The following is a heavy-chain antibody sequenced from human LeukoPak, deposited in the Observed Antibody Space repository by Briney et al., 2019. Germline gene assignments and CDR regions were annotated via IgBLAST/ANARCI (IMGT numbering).Heavy chain of an antibody. J-gene: IGHJ6*02. CDR3: AREVVPAAIWIYYYYYGMDV. Sequence: GGSLRLSCAASGFTFSSYAMHWVRQAPGKGLEWVAVISYDGSDKYYADSVKGRFTISRDNSKNTLYLQMNSLRAEDTAVYYCAREVVPAAIWIYYYYYGMDVWGQGTTVTVSS. D-gene: IGHD2-2*02. V-gene: IGHV3-30-3*01. CDR1: GFTFSSYA. CDR2: ISYDGSDK.